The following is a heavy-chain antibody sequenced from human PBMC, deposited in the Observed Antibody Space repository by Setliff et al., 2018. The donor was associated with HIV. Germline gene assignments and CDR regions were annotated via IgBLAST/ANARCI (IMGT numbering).Heavy chain of an antibody. CDR1: GGSFTTYY. D-gene: IGHD1-1*01. CDR2: FYTSGST. V-gene: IGHV4-4*09. J-gene: IGHJ4*02. Sequence: PSETLSLTCTVSGGSFTTYYWSWLRQPPGKELEWIGYFYTSGSTNYNPSLKSRVTISIDTSKNQFFLKLNAVTAADTAVYYCARRPPLTTGREYYFDFWGQGTLVTVSS. CDR3: ARRPPLTTGREYYFDF.